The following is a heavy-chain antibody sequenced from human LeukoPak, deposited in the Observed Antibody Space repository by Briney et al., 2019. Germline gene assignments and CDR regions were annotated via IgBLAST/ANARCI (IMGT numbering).Heavy chain of an antibody. CDR1: GFTVSGTH. CDR2: MYTGGTT. J-gene: IGHJ5*02. CDR3: AKDEVTSGGGLTS. Sequence: GGSLRLSCAASGFTVSGTHMSWVRQAPGKGLEWVSAMYTGGTTYYADSVTGRFTVSRDTSRNTLFLHMDSLRAEDTAVYYCAKDEVTSGGGLTSWGQGTLVIVSS. V-gene: IGHV3-53*01. D-gene: IGHD2-21*02.